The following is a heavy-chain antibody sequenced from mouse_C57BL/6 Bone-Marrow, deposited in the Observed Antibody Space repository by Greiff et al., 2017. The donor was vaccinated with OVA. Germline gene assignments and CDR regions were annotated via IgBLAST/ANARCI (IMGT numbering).Heavy chain of an antibody. D-gene: IGHD1-1*01. V-gene: IGHV3-3*01. J-gene: IGHJ4*01. Sequence: EVQGVESGPSLVRPSQTLSLTCTVTGFSINSDCYWIWIRQFPGNKLEYIGYTFYSGITYYNPSLESRTYITRDTSKNQFSLKLSSVTTEDTATYYCAASVRYGSSPYYYAMDYWGQGTSVTVSS. CDR1: GFSINSDCY. CDR3: AASVRYGSSPYYYAMDY. CDR2: TFYSGIT.